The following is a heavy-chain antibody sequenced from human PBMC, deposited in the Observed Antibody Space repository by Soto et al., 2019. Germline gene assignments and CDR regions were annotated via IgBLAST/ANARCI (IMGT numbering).Heavy chain of an antibody. J-gene: IGHJ4*02. Sequence: QLQLQESGPGLVKPSETLSLTCTVSGGSISSSSYYWGWIRQPPGKGLEWIGSIYYSGSTYYNPSLKSRVTISVDTSKNQFSLKLSSVTAADTAVYYCASYVDGYQLHKYYFDYWGQGTLVTVSS. CDR2: IYYSGST. CDR1: GGSISSSSYY. V-gene: IGHV4-39*01. CDR3: ASYVDGYQLHKYYFDY. D-gene: IGHD5-12*01.